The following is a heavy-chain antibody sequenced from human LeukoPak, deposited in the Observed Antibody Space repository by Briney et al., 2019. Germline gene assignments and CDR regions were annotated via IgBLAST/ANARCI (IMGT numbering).Heavy chain of an antibody. CDR1: GYTFTGYS. V-gene: IGHV1-2*02. Sequence: ASVKVSCKASGYTFTGYSIHWVRQAPGQGLEWMGWINPNNAGTNYAQKFQGRVTMTRDTSISTAYMELSRLRSDDTAVYYCARWGMDLLTGYYMRGDFDYWGQGTLVTVSS. CDR3: ARWGMDLLTGYYMRGDFDY. J-gene: IGHJ4*02. CDR2: INPNNAGT. D-gene: IGHD3-9*01.